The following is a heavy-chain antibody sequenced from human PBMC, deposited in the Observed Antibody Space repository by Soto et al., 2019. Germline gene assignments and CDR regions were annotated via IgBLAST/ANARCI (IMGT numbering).Heavy chain of an antibody. CDR2: IYYSGSP. Sequence: SLTCTVSGGSISSGDHYWSWIRQPPGKGLEWIGYIYYSGSPYYNPSLKSRVTISVDTSKNQFSLRLSSVTAADTAVYYCARERFTHNWFDPWGQGTLVTVSS. CDR3: ARERFTHNWFDP. V-gene: IGHV4-30-4*01. CDR1: GGSISSGDHY. J-gene: IGHJ5*02. D-gene: IGHD3-16*01.